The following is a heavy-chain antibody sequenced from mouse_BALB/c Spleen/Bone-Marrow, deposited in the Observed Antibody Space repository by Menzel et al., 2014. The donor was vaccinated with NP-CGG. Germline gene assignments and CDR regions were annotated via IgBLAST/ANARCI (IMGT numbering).Heavy chain of an antibody. CDR3: ARRGSNHWYFDV. CDR1: GFTFSSFG. Sequence: EVKLMESGGGLVQPGGSRKLSCAASGFTFSSFGMHWVRQAPEKGLEWVAYISSGSSTVYYADTEKGRFTISRDNPKNTLFLQVTSLRSEDTAMYYCARRGSNHWYFDVGGAGTTVTVSS. CDR2: ISSGSSTV. J-gene: IGHJ1*01. V-gene: IGHV5-17*02. D-gene: IGHD1-1*01.